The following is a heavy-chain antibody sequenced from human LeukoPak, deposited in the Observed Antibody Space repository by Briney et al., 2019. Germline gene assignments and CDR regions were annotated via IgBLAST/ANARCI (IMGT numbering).Heavy chain of an antibody. V-gene: IGHV3-13*01. CDR2: IGTAGDT. CDR3: ARGDGYNTFDY. J-gene: IGHJ4*02. Sequence: SGGSLRLSCAASGFTFSGYDMPWVRQATGKGLEWVSAIGTAGDTYYPGSVKGRFTISRENAKNSLYLQMNSLRAGDTAVYYCARGDGYNTFDYWGQGTLVTVSS. D-gene: IGHD5-24*01. CDR1: GFTFSGYD.